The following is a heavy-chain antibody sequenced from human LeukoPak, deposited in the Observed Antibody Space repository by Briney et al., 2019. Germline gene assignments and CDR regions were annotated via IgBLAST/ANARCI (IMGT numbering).Heavy chain of an antibody. CDR2: ISFNSGSI. CDR1: GFTFDDYA. V-gene: IGHV3-9*01. Sequence: SLRLSCAASGFTFDDYAMHWVRQAPGKGLEWVSGISFNSGSIGYADFVKGRFTISRDNAKNSLYLQMNSLRAEDTALYYCAKDTSGSSYHYLDYWGQGTLVTVSS. J-gene: IGHJ4*02. D-gene: IGHD3-16*02. CDR3: AKDTSGSSYHYLDY.